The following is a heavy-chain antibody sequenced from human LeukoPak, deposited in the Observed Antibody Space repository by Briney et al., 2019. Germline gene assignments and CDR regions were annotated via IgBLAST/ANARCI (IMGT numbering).Heavy chain of an antibody. J-gene: IGHJ6*04. Sequence: GASVKVSCKASGYTFTSYGISWVRQAPGQGFEWMGWISAYNGNTNYAQKLQGRVTMTTDTSTSTAYMELRSLRSDDTAVYYCAREVQLWFGELSGYYGMDVWGKGTTVTVSS. CDR3: AREVQLWFGELSGYYGMDV. V-gene: IGHV1-18*04. D-gene: IGHD3-10*01. CDR2: ISAYNGNT. CDR1: GYTFTSYG.